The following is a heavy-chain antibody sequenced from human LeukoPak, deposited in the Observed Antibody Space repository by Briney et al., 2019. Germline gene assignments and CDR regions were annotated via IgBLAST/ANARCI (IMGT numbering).Heavy chain of an antibody. CDR2: IRNDGSNK. CDR1: GFSFSSYG. CDR3: AKDRGSSWYSTFDY. V-gene: IGHV3-30*02. D-gene: IGHD6-13*01. Sequence: GGSLRLSCAASGFSFSSYGMHWVRRAPGKGLEWVAFIRNDGSNKYYADSVKGHFTISRDDSQNTLYLQMNSLRTEDTAVYYCAKDRGSSWYSTFDYWGQGTLVTVSS. J-gene: IGHJ4*02.